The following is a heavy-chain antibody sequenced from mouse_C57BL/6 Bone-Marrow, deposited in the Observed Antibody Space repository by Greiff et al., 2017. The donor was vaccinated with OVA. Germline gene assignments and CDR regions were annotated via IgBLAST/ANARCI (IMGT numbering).Heavy chain of an antibody. V-gene: IGHV1-81*01. CDR2: IYPRSGNT. D-gene: IGHD2-4*01. Sequence: QVQLKESGAELARPGASVKLSCKASGYTFTSYGISWVKQRTGQGLEWIGEIYPRSGNTYYNEKFKGKATLTADKSSSTAYMELRSLTSEDSAVYFCARSIDYDGHYYAMDYWGQGTSVTVSS. CDR3: ARSIDYDGHYYAMDY. J-gene: IGHJ4*01. CDR1: GYTFTSYG.